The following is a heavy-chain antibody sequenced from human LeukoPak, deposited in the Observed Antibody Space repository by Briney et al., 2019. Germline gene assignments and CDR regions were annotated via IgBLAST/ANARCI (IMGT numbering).Heavy chain of an antibody. CDR2: ISAYNGNT. V-gene: IGHV1-18*01. CDR3: ARLFSDPPVAGTFSGLDY. Sequence: GASVKVSCKASGYTFTSYGISWVRQAPGQGLEWMGWISAYNGNTNYAQKLQGRVTMTTDTSTSTAYMELRSLRSDDTAVYYCARLFSDPPVAGTFSGLDYWGQGTLVTVSS. D-gene: IGHD6-19*01. CDR1: GYTFTSYG. J-gene: IGHJ4*02.